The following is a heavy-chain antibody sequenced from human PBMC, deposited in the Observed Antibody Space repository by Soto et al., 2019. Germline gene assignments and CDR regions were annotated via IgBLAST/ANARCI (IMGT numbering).Heavy chain of an antibody. CDR2: ISGSGGST. CDR3: AKEEGIVGAIRHFDY. Sequence: GGSLRISCAASGFTFSSYAMSWVRQAPGKGLEWVSAISGSGGSTYYADSVKGRFTISRDNSKNTLYLQMNSLRAEDTAVYYCAKEEGIVGAIRHFDYWGQGTLVTVSS. J-gene: IGHJ4*01. CDR1: GFTFSSYA. D-gene: IGHD1-26*01. V-gene: IGHV3-23*01.